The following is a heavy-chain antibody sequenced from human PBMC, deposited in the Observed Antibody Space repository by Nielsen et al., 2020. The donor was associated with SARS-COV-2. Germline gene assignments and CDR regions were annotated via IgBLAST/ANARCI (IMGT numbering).Heavy chain of an antibody. CDR3: AGAYASSHYYDSSGYYYYYYGMDV. Sequence: GESLKISCAASGFTFSSYAMHWVRQAPGKGLEWVAVISYDGSNKYCADSVKGRFTISRDNSKNTLYLQMNSLRAEDTAVYYCAGAYASSHYYDSSGYYYYYYGMDVWGQGTTVTVSS. V-gene: IGHV3-30-3*01. D-gene: IGHD3-22*01. J-gene: IGHJ6*02. CDR2: ISYDGSNK. CDR1: GFTFSSYA.